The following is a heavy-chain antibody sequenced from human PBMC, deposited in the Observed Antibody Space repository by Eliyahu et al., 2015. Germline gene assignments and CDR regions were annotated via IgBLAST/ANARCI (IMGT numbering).Heavy chain of an antibody. CDR3: ARHAKDIVVVVAATDYFDY. CDR2: INHSGST. V-gene: IGHV4-34*01. J-gene: IGHJ4*02. Sequence: QVQLQQWGAGLLKPSETLSLTCAVYGGSFSGYYWSWIRQPPGKGLEWIGEINHSGSTNYNPSLKSRVTISVDTSKNQFSLKLSSVTAADTAVYYCARHAKDIVVVVAATDYFDYWGQGTLVTVSS. D-gene: IGHD2-15*01. CDR1: GGSFSGYY.